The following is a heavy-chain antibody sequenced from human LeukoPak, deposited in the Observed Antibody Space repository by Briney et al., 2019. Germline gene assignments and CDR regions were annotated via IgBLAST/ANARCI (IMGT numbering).Heavy chain of an antibody. D-gene: IGHD6-13*01. CDR1: GGSISSIKSY. Sequence: SETLSLTCTVSGGSISSIKSYWGWVRQPPGKGLEWIGSISYSGSPYYNPSLKSRDTISVDTSKNQFSLKMNSVTAADTAVFYCARHGGYSSSALFDYWGQGILVTVSS. J-gene: IGHJ4*02. CDR2: ISYSGSP. V-gene: IGHV4-39*01. CDR3: ARHGGYSSSALFDY.